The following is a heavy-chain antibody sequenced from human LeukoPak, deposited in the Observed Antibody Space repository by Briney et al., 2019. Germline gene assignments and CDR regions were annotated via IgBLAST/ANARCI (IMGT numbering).Heavy chain of an antibody. D-gene: IGHD3-10*01. CDR1: GFSFTSYW. V-gene: IGHV5-51*01. CDR2: IFPVDSET. Sequence: GESLKISCKDFGFSFTSYWIGWVRQKPGKGLEWMGLIFPVDSETRYNPSFQGQVTISADKSISTAYLQWSSLKASDTAMYYCARYYGSGSFTFDYWGQGTLVTVSS. J-gene: IGHJ4*02. CDR3: ARYYGSGSFTFDY.